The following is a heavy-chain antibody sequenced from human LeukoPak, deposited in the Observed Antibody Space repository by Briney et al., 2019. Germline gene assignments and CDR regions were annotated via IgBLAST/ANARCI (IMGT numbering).Heavy chain of an antibody. V-gene: IGHV1-18*01. CDR2: ISAYNGNT. D-gene: IGHD3-10*01. J-gene: IGHJ4*02. CDR1: GYTFTSYG. CDR3: ARGITMVRGVYYFDY. Sequence: ASVKVSCTASGYTFTSYGISWVRQAPGQGPERMGWISAYNGNTNYAQKLQGRVTMTTDTSTSTAYMELRSLRSDDTAVYYCARGITMVRGVYYFDYWGQGTLVTVSS.